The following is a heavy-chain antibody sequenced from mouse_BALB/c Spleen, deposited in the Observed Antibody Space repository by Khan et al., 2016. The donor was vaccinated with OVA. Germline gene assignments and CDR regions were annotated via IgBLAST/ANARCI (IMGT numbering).Heavy chain of an antibody. CDR3: TSKRPYYVNYGSCFAY. CDR2: INPSNEYT. CDR1: GYTFTSYT. J-gene: IGHJ3*01. Sequence: QGQRKECGAELARPGASVKMSCKASGYTFTSYTMHWVKQRPGQGREWIGYINPSNEYTNYNQKFKDKATLTAEQSSSTAYMQLSSLKCEDAAVDYFTSKRPYYVNYGSCFAYWGHATLVTVAA. D-gene: IGHD2-10*01. V-gene: IGHV1-4*01.